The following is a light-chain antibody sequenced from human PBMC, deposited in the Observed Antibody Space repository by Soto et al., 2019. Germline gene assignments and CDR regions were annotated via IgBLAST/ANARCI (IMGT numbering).Light chain of an antibody. Sequence: HSVLTHPASVSGSPGQSIGFAYAGTGGGIGYFNYVSWYQQQPGKAPKLMIYEVDNRPSGVSIRFSGSKSGSTASLTISGLQAEDEADYYCKSYAVGSTSVFGTGTKVTVL. CDR2: EVD. CDR3: KSYAVGSTSV. J-gene: IGLJ1*01. V-gene: IGLV2-14*01. CDR1: GGGIGYFNY.